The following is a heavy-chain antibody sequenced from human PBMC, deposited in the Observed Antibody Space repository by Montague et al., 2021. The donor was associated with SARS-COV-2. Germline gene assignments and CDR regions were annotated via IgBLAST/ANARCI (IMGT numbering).Heavy chain of an antibody. J-gene: IGHJ4*02. V-gene: IGHV4-34*01. CDR3: ARGTVFRYYDCLTGYRPYFDY. D-gene: IGHD3-9*01. CDR2: INHSGST. Sequence: SETLSLTCAVYGGSFSGYYWSWIRQPPGKGLEWIGEINHSGSTKYKSSLKSRVTISADTSKKQFSLKMSSVTAADTAVYYCARGTVFRYYDCLTGYRPYFDYWGQGTLVTVSS. CDR1: GGSFSGYY.